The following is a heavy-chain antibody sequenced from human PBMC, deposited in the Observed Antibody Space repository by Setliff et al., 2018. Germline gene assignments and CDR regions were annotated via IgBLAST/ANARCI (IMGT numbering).Heavy chain of an antibody. CDR3: ARETLPYYFDY. V-gene: IGHV3-48*04. J-gene: IGHJ4*02. Sequence: PGGSLRLSCVASGFTFSRYAMTWVRQAPGKGLEWVSYISSSGSTIYYADSVKGRFTISRDNAKNSLYLQMSSLRAEDTAVYYCARETLPYYFDYWGQGTLVTVSS. CDR2: ISSSGSTI. CDR1: GFTFSRYA.